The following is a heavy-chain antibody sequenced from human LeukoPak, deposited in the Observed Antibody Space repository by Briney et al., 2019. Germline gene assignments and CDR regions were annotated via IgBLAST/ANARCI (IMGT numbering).Heavy chain of an antibody. CDR2: IVPIFGTA. CDR1: GGTFSSYA. CDR3: ARSNDFWNSAYYYYYYMDV. Sequence: SVTVSCKASGGTFSSYAISWVRQAPGQGLEWMGGIVPIFGTANYAQKFQGRVTITTDESTSTAYMELSSLRSEDTAVYYCARSNDFWNSAYYYYYYMDVWGKGTTVTVSS. V-gene: IGHV1-69*05. D-gene: IGHD3-3*01. J-gene: IGHJ6*03.